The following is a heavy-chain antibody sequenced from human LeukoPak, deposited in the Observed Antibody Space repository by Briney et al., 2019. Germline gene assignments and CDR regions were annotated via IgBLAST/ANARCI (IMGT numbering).Heavy chain of an antibody. D-gene: IGHD3-22*01. CDR2: MNPNSGNT. J-gene: IGHJ5*02. V-gene: IGHV1-8*01. Sequence: GASVKVSCKASGYTFTSYDINWVRQATGQGLEWMGGMNPNSGNTGYAQKFQGRVTMTRNTSISTAYMELSSLRSEDTAVYYCARGTLQWLFTSRWFDPWGQGTLVTVSS. CDR1: GYTFTSYD. CDR3: ARGTLQWLFTSRWFDP.